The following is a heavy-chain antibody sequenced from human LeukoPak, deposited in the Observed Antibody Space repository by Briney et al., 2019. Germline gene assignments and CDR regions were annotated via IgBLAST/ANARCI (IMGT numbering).Heavy chain of an antibody. V-gene: IGHV1-46*01. CDR3: ARDESRNSSSWYPFDY. Sequence: ASVKVSCKASGYTFTSYYIHWVRQAPGQGLEWMAIINPNGGSTSYAQNFQGRVTMTTDTSTSTAYMELRSLRSDDTAVYYCARDESRNSSSWYPFDYWGQGTLVTVSS. CDR1: GYTFTSYY. D-gene: IGHD6-13*01. J-gene: IGHJ4*02. CDR2: INPNGGST.